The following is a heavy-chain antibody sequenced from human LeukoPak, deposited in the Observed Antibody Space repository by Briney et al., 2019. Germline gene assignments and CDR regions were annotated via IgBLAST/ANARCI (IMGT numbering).Heavy chain of an antibody. CDR1: GFTFSSYA. CDR2: ISGSGGST. D-gene: IGHD1-14*01. J-gene: IGHJ4*02. V-gene: IGHV3-23*01. CDR3: AKGVGGIMTPGDY. Sequence: GGSLRLSCAASGFTFSSYAMSWVRQAPGKGLEWVSAISGSGGSTYYTDSVKGRFTISRDNSKNTLYLQMNSLRAEDTAVYYCAKGVGGIMTPGDYWGQGTLVTVSS.